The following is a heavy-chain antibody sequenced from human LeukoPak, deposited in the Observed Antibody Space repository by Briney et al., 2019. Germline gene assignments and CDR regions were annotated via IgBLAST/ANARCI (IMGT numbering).Heavy chain of an antibody. Sequence: GATVKVSCKASGYTFTSYGISWVRQAPGQGLEWMGWISAYNGNTNYAQKLQGRVTMTTDTSTSTAYMELRSLRSDDTAVYYCARGEIYCSGGSCFYSDYFDYWGQGTLVTVSS. CDR3: ARGEIYCSGGSCFYSDYFDY. V-gene: IGHV1-18*01. CDR1: GYTFTSYG. D-gene: IGHD2-15*01. J-gene: IGHJ4*02. CDR2: ISAYNGNT.